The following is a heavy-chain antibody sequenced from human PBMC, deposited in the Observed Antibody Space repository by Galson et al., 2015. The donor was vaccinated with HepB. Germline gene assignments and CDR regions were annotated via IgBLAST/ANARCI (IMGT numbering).Heavy chain of an antibody. V-gene: IGHV3-9*01. Sequence: SLRLSCAASGFTFDDYAMHWVRQAPGKGLEWVSGISWNSGSTGYADSVKGRFTISRDNAKNSLYLQMNSLRAEDTALYYCIYSSGSGIWGQGTMVTVSS. CDR2: ISWNSGST. J-gene: IGHJ3*02. D-gene: IGHD6-19*01. CDR1: GFTFDDYA. CDR3: IYSSGSGI.